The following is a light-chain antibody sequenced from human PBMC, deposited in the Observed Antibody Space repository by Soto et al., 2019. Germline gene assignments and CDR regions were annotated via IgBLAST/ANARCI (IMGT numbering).Light chain of an antibody. CDR1: QSVGSK. J-gene: IGKJ4*01. V-gene: IGKV3-15*01. CDR3: QQYNKWPLT. Sequence: EIVMTQSPATLSVSPGERATLSCRASQSVGSKLAWYQQKPGQAPRLLVHGASTRATAIPASFSGSGSGTEFTLTISSLQSEDFAVYYCQQYNKWPLTFGGGTKVEIK. CDR2: GAS.